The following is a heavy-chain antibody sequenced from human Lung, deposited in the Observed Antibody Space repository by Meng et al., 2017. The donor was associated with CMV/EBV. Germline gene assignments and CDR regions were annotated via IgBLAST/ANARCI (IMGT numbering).Heavy chain of an antibody. D-gene: IGHD5-12*01. CDR3: AREFTVATSL. CDR2: INPNSGGT. CDR1: GYTITGYY. J-gene: IGHJ4*02. V-gene: IGHV1-2*02. Sequence: ASVXVSCKASGYTITGYYMRWVRQAPGQGLEWMGWINPNSGGTNYAQKFQGRVTMTRDTSISTAYMELSRLRSDDTAVYYCAREFTVATSLWGQGTLVTVSS.